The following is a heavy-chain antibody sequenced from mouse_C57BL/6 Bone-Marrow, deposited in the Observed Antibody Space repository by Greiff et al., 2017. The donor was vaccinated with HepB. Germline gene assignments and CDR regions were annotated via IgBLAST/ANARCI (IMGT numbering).Heavy chain of an antibody. Sequence: QVQLKESGAELVKPGASVKLSCKASGYTFTSYWMHWVKQRPGQGLEWIGMIHPNSGSTNYNEKFKSKATLTVDKSSSTAYMQLSSLTSEDSAVYYCAREWLLHLDYWGQGTTLTVSS. V-gene: IGHV1-64*01. CDR3: AREWLLHLDY. CDR2: IHPNSGST. CDR1: GYTFTSYW. J-gene: IGHJ2*01. D-gene: IGHD2-3*01.